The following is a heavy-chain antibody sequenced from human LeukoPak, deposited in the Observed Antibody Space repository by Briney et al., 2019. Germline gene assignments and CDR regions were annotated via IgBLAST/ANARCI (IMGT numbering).Heavy chain of an antibody. CDR3: ARTVTTHYYYMDV. D-gene: IGHD4-11*01. V-gene: IGHV4-39*07. J-gene: IGHJ6*03. CDR1: GGSISSSNHY. CDR2: IYYSGST. Sequence: SETLSLTCIVSGGSISSSNHYWGWIRQPPGKGLEWIGTIYYSGSTYYNPSLKSRVTISVDTSKNQFSLKLSSVTAADTAVYYCARTVTTHYYYMDVWGKGTTVTVSS.